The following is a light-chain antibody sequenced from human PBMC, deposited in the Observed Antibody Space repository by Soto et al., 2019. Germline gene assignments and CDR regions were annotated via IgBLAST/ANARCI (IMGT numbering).Light chain of an antibody. J-gene: IGKJ2*01. CDR3: QLRINWPPDT. CDR1: QSVTSY. V-gene: IGKV3-11*01. CDR2: DVS. Sequence: EIVLTQSPATLSLSPGERATLSCRTSQSVTSYLAWCQQKPGQAPRLLIYDVSNRASGVPARFRGSGSGTYFTLTISNLEPDDLAVYYCQLRINWPPDTFGQGTKLEIK.